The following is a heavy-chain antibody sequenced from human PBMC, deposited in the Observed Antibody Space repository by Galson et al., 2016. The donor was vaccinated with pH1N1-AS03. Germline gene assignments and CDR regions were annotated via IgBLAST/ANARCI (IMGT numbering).Heavy chain of an antibody. CDR2: VYPRDSDT. J-gene: IGHJ4*02. CDR1: GYDFINYW. D-gene: IGHD6-13*01. CDR3: ARHQSNPHSSPSPY. V-gene: IGHV5-51*01. Sequence: QSGAEVKKPGESLKISCKASGYDFINYWIGWVRQLPGKGLEWMGVVYPRDSDTRYSPSFQGQVTISVDKSLRTAYLQWGSLKASDTAIYYCARHQSNPHSSPSPYWGQGTLVTVSS.